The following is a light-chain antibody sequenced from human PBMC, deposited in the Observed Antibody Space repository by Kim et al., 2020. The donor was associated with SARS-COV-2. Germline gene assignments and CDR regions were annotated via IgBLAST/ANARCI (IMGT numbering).Light chain of an antibody. CDR2: GKN. V-gene: IGLV3-19*01. CDR1: SLRSYY. CDR3: NSRDSSGNHR. Sequence: SSELTQDTAVSVALGQTVRITCQGDSLRSYYASWYQQKPEQAPVLVIYGKNNRPSGIPDRFSGSSSGNTASLTITGAQAEDEADYYCNSRDSSGNHRFGG. J-gene: IGLJ3*02.